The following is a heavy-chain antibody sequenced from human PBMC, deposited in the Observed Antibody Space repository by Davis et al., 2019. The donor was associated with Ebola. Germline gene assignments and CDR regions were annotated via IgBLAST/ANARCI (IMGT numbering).Heavy chain of an antibody. CDR1: GFTFSSYA. Sequence: GESLKISCAASGFTFSSYAMHWVRQAPGKGLEWVAVISYDGSNKYYADSVRGRFTISRDDSKNTAYLQMNSLKTEDTAVYYCTVTTADFFDYWGQGTLVTVSS. V-gene: IGHV3-30*04. CDR2: ISYDGSNK. CDR3: TVTTADFFDY. J-gene: IGHJ4*02. D-gene: IGHD4-17*01.